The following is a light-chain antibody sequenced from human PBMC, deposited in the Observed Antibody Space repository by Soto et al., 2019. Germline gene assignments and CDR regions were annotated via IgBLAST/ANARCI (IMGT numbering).Light chain of an antibody. CDR1: QSFSSN. CDR2: GAS. CDR3: QQYNNWLT. J-gene: IGKJ5*01. Sequence: VLTQAPDTLSVSPGERATLSFRASQSFSSNLAWYQQKPGQAPRLLIYGASTRATGIPARFSGSGSGTEFTLTISSLQSEDFAVYYCQQYNNWLTFGQGTRLEIK. V-gene: IGKV3-15*01.